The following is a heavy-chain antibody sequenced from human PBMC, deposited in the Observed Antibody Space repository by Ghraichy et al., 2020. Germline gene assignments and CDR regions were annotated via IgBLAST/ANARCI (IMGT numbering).Heavy chain of an antibody. CDR1: GFTFDDYA. CDR3: ASRGGFDFDY. CDR2: ISGDGGST. D-gene: IGHD3-16*01. J-gene: IGHJ4*02. V-gene: IGHV3-43*02. Sequence: GGSLRLSCSASGFTFDDYAMHWVRQAPGKGLEWVSLISGDGGSTYYADSVKGRFTISRDNSKNSLYLQMNSLRTEDPALYYCASRGGFDFDYWGQGTLVTVSS.